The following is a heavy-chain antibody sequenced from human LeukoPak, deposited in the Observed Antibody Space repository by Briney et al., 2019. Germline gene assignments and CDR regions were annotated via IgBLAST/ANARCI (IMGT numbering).Heavy chain of an antibody. CDR3: ARQGRQQLVPEFDY. J-gene: IGHJ4*02. CDR1: GGSISSSTYY. D-gene: IGHD6-13*01. Sequence: SETLSLTCTVSGGSISSSTYYWAWIRQPPGKGLEWTGTIHYSGSTYYSPSLKSRVTISVDTSKNQFSLNLSSVTAADTAVYFCARQGRQQLVPEFDYWGQGTLVTVSS. V-gene: IGHV4-39*01. CDR2: IHYSGST.